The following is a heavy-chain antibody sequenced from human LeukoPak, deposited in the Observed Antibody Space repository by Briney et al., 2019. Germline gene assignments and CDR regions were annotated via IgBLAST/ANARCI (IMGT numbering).Heavy chain of an antibody. CDR2: IYYSGST. CDR3: ARGNGWVCSSTSCYNWFDP. V-gene: IGHV4-59*01. D-gene: IGHD2-2*01. CDR1: GGSISSYY. Sequence: PSETLSLTCTVSGGSISSYYWSWIRQPPGKGLEWIGYIYYSGSTNYNPSLKSRATLSVDTPNNQSSLNLSSVTAADTAVYYCARGNGWVCSSTSCYNWFDPWGQGTLVTVSS. J-gene: IGHJ5*02.